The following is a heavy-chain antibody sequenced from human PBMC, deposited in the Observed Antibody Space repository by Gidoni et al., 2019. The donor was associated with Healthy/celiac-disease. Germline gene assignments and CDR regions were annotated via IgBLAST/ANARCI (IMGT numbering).Heavy chain of an antibody. D-gene: IGHD5-18*01. V-gene: IGHV3-23*01. J-gene: IGHJ3*02. CDR3: AKVHSYERGAFDI. Sequence: EVQLLESGGGLVQPGGSLRLSCEASGFNFSSYAMSLVRQAPGKGLEWVSAISGSGGSTYFADSVKGRFTISRDKSKNTLYLQMNSLRAEDAAVYYCAKVHSYERGAFDIWGQGTMVTVSS. CDR1: GFNFSSYA. CDR2: ISGSGGST.